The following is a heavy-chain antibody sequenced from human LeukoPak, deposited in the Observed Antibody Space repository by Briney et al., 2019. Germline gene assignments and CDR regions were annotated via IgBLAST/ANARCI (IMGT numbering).Heavy chain of an antibody. CDR3: ARVSTVVRDAFDI. V-gene: IGHV3-74*01. J-gene: IGHJ3*02. CDR2: ISGDGRGT. Sequence: GGSMRLSCAAPGFIFTDYWMHWVRQGPGKELVWVARISGDGRGTTYADSVKGRFTISRDNAKNSLYLQMNSLRAEDTAVYYCARVSTVVRDAFDIWGQGTMVTVSS. D-gene: IGHD4-23*01. CDR1: GFIFTDYW.